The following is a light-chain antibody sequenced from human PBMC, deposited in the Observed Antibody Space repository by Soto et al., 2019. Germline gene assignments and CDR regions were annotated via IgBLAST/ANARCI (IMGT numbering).Light chain of an antibody. V-gene: IGKV1-13*02. Sequence: AIQLTQSPSSLSASVGDRVTITCRASQGISSALAWYQQKPGKAPKLLIYDASSLESGAPSRFSGSGSGTDFTLTISSLQPEDFATYYCQQFNSYLTFGGGTKVEIK. CDR1: QGISSA. J-gene: IGKJ4*01. CDR2: DAS. CDR3: QQFNSYLT.